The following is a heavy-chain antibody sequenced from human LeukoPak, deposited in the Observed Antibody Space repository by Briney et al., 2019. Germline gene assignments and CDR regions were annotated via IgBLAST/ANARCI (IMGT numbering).Heavy chain of an antibody. V-gene: IGHV3-7*04. Sequence: GGSLRLSWAASGFXFSTYWITWVRQAPGKGLEWVANVKEDGSEKYYVDSVKGRFTISRDNTKNSLYLQMDSLRAEDTAVYFCARVRLVTTQYDAFAMWGQGTMVTVSS. J-gene: IGHJ3*02. CDR3: ARVRLVTTQYDAFAM. CDR1: GFXFSTYW. D-gene: IGHD5-12*01. CDR2: VKEDGSEK.